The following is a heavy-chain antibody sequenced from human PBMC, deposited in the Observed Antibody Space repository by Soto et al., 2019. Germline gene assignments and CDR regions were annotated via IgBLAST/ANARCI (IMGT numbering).Heavy chain of an antibody. CDR1: GGTFSSYA. Sequence: QVQLVQSGAEVKKPGSSVKVSCKAPGGTFSSYAISWVRQAPGQGLEWMGGVIPIFGTAKYAQKFQGRVTITADESTSTGYMELRSLRSEDTAVYYCARSQGGSSSLDIYYYYYYGMGVWGHGTTVTVSS. CDR2: VIPIFGTA. D-gene: IGHD2-15*01. J-gene: IGHJ6*02. V-gene: IGHV1-69*01. CDR3: ARSQGGSSSLDIYYYYYYGMGV.